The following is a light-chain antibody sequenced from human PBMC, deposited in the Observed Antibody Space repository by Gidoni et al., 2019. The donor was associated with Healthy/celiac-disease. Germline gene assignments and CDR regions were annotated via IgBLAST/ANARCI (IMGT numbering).Light chain of an antibody. CDR2: DAS. CDR3: QQYDNLLIFT. Sequence: DIQMTQSPSSLSASVGDRVTITCQASQDISNYLNWYQQKPGKAPKLLIYDASNLEKGVPSRFSGSGSGTDFTFTISSLQPEDIATYYCQQYDNLLIFTFXPXTKVDIK. J-gene: IGKJ3*01. CDR1: QDISNY. V-gene: IGKV1-33*01.